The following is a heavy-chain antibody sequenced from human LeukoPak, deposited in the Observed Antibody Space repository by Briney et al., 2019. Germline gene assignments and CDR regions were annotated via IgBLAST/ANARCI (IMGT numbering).Heavy chain of an antibody. CDR2: IYYSGST. D-gene: IGHD3-9*01. CDR1: GGSISSSSYY. J-gene: IGHJ4*02. CDR3: ARQGGNDILTGYLYYFDY. V-gene: IGHV4-39*01. Sequence: PSETLSLTCTVSGGSISSSSYYWGWIRQPPGKGLEWIGRIYYSGSTYYNPSLKSRVTISVDTSKNQFSLKLSSVTAADTAVYYCARQGGNDILTGYLYYFDYWGQGTLVTVSS.